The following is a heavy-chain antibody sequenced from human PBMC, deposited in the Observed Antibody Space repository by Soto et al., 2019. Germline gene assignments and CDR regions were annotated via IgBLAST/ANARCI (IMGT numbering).Heavy chain of an antibody. D-gene: IGHD1-1*01. CDR2: IYYSGST. Sequence: QVQLQESGPGLVKPSQTLSLTCTVSGGSISSGGYYWSWIRQHPGKGLEWIGYIYYSGSTYYNPSLKSQVTVSVDTSKNQYSLRLSSVTAADTAVYYFAGDTTGPWYFDLWGRGTLVTVSS. J-gene: IGHJ2*01. CDR3: AGDTTGPWYFDL. CDR1: GGSISSGGYY. V-gene: IGHV4-31*01.